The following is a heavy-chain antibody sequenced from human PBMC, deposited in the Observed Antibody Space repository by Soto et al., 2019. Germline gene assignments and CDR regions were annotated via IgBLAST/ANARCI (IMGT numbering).Heavy chain of an antibody. V-gene: IGHV3-33*01. CDR3: ARIVVAPIHDFAY. CDR1: GFTFSAFG. CDR2: IWYDGSNK. D-gene: IGHD5-12*01. J-gene: IGHJ4*02. Sequence: PGGSLRLSCAASGFTFSAFGMHWIRQAPGKGLDWVAVIWYDGSNKYYADSVRGRFTISRDNSENTLYLQMDSLRAEDTAIYYCARIVVAPIHDFAYWGQGTPVTVSS.